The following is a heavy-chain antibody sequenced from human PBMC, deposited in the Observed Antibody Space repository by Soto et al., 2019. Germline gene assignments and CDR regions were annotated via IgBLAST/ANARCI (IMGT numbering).Heavy chain of an antibody. CDR2: IIAWGQTI. J-gene: IGHJ4*02. CDR1: GFVLRTYD. Sequence: WSLRLSCEVSGFVLRTYDASWVRQAPGKGLEWLAVIIAWGQTIYSAESARGRFTISRDDAKNTLHLQIDSLTVEDTAVYYCVPRLNPRVPDHWGQGTLVTVSS. CDR3: VPRLNPRVPDH. D-gene: IGHD3-22*01. V-gene: IGHV3-23*01.